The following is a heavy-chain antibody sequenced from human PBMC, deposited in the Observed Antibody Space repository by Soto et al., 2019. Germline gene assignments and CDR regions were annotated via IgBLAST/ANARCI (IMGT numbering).Heavy chain of an antibody. Sequence: GGSLRLSCAASGFTFNSYAMSWVRQAPGKGLEWVSALSGNGDITYYADSVKGRFTISRDNSKNTLYLQMNSLRAEDTAVYYCAKEFFDFGRPSYGNVWGQGTTVTVSS. J-gene: IGHJ6*02. CDR2: LSGNGDIT. D-gene: IGHD3-3*01. CDR1: GFTFNSYA. CDR3: AKEFFDFGRPSYGNV. V-gene: IGHV3-23*01.